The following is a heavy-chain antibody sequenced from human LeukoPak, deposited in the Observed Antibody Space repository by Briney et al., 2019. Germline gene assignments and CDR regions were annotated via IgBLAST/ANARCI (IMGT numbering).Heavy chain of an antibody. Sequence: PGGSLRLSCAASGFSFSSYGLHWVRQAPGKGLEWVSAISYDGKNIHYADSVKGRFTISRDNSRNAVYLQMGSLRAEDMAVYYCARAALEYCGGDCLDYWGQGTLVTVPS. V-gene: IGHV3-30*03. D-gene: IGHD2-21*01. CDR3: ARAALEYCGGDCLDY. CDR1: GFSFSSYG. CDR2: ISYDGKNI. J-gene: IGHJ4*02.